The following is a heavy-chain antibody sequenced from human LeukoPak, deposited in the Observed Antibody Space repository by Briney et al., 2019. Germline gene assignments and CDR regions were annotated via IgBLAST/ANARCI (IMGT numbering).Heavy chain of an antibody. CDR2: ISGSGGST. CDR3: AKGPATGLRQDFDY. Sequence: GGSLRLSCAASGFTFSSYSMNWVRQAPGKGLEWVSAISGSGGSTYYADSVKGRFTISRDNSKNTLYLQMNSLRAEDTAVYYCAKGPATGLRQDFDYWGQGTLVTVSS. CDR1: GFTFSSYS. V-gene: IGHV3-23*01. J-gene: IGHJ4*02. D-gene: IGHD3-3*01.